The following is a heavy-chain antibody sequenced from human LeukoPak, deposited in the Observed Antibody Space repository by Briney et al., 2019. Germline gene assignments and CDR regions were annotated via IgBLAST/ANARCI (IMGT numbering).Heavy chain of an antibody. CDR2: ISGSAGST. J-gene: IGHJ4*02. CDR1: GFTFSGYA. V-gene: IGHV3-23*01. D-gene: IGHD3-22*01. CDR3: ARLRDFYDSTGYSRFPY. Sequence: PGGSLRLSCAASGFTFSGYAMGWVRQAPGKWLEWVSAISGSAGSTYYADSVKGRFTISRDNSKNSLYLQMNSLRAEDTAVYYCARLRDFYDSTGYSRFPYWGQGTLVTVSS.